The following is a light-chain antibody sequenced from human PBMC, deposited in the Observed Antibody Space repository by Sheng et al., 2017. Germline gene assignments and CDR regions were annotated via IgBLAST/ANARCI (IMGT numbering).Light chain of an antibody. J-gene: IGKJ4*01. CDR1: QSNGRP. CDR2: DTS. Sequence: EIVLTQSPATLSLSPGERATLSCRASQSNGRPSAWYQQKPGQAPRLLIYDTSIRATGVPARFSGSGSGTDFTLTISSLEPEDFAVYFCQQRTIWPPYTFGGGTKVEVK. CDR3: QQRTIWPPYT. V-gene: IGKV3-11*01.